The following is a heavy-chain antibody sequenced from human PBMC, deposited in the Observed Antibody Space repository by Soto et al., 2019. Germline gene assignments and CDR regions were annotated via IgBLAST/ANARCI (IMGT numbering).Heavy chain of an antibody. CDR2: IFHSGNT. CDR1: GDSVSSGTDS. Sequence: QLQLQESGSGLVKPSQTLSLTCAVSGDSVSSGTDSWSWIRQPPGKGLEWIGYIFHSGNTNYNPSLRSRVTMSLDRSMNQISLNLTSVTAADTGVYYCARGYGSGSYWFDFWGQGTLVTVSS. CDR3: ARGYGSGSYWFDF. J-gene: IGHJ4*02. V-gene: IGHV4-30-2*01. D-gene: IGHD3-10*01.